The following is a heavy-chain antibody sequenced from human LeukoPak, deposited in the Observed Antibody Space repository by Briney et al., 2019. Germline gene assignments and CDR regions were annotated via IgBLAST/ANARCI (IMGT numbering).Heavy chain of an antibody. V-gene: IGHV3-9*01. J-gene: IGHJ3*02. CDR2: VSWNSASI. CDR1: WFTFEDYA. CDR3: EKDSAQWLGHGTFDI. D-gene: IGHD6-19*01. Sequence: SLRVSFAASWFTFEDYAMHWVRQAPGKGLGGVAGVSWNSASIGYANSVKGRFTISRDNAKNSLYLQMNSLRAEDTALYYCEKDSAQWLGHGTFDIWGQGTMVTVSS.